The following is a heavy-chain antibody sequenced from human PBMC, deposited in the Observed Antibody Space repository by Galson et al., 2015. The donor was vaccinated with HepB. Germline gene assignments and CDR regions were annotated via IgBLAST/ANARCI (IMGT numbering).Heavy chain of an antibody. D-gene: IGHD2-2*01. Sequence: SVKVSCKASGSTFTSYYMHWVRQAPGQGLEWMGIINPSGGSTSYAQKFQGRVTMTRDTSTSTVYMELSSLRSEDTAVYYCARGYCSSTSCYLDYFDYWGQGTLVTVSS. V-gene: IGHV1-46*01. CDR1: GSTFTSYY. CDR3: ARGYCSSTSCYLDYFDY. J-gene: IGHJ4*02. CDR2: INPSGGST.